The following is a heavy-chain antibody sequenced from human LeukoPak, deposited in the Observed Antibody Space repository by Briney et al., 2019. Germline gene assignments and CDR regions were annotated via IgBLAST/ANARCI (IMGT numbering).Heavy chain of an antibody. CDR2: IGYSGRAI. Sequence: PGGSLRLSCATSGLTFSSYSMNWVRQAPGKGLEWVASIGYSGRAIFYAESMKGRFTISRDNAKNLLFLEINSLRAEDTAVYYRARDRGGYTGYDFDYGMDVWGQGTTVTVSS. D-gene: IGHD5-12*01. V-gene: IGHV3-21*06. CDR1: GLTFSSYS. J-gene: IGHJ6*02. CDR3: ARDRGGYTGYDFDYGMDV.